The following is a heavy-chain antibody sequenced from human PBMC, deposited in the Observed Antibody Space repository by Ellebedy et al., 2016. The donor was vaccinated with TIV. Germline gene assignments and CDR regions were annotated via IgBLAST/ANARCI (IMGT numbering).Heavy chain of an antibody. CDR2: INYSGNT. CDR1: GGSISRSIYY. Sequence: SETLSLTXTVSGGSISRSIYYWGWIRQPPGKGLEWIGSINYSGNTYYNPSLKSRVTISVDTSKNQFSLKLSSVTAADTAVYYCARADGGPVEVVGAPRLELDYWGQGTLVTVSS. J-gene: IGHJ4*02. D-gene: IGHD1-26*01. V-gene: IGHV4-39*07. CDR3: ARADGGPVEVVGAPRLELDY.